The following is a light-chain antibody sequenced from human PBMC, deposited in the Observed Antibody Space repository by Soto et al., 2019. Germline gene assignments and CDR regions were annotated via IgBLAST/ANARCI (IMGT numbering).Light chain of an antibody. V-gene: IGKV3-11*01. CDR1: QSISSY. CDR2: GAS. Sequence: EIVLTQSPATLSLSPGARATLSCRASQSISSYLAWYQQKPGQAPRLLIYGASNRATDIPARFSGSGSGTDFTLAISSLEAEDFAVYYCEEGSNWPRTFGQGTKLEI. CDR3: EEGSNWPRT. J-gene: IGKJ2*01.